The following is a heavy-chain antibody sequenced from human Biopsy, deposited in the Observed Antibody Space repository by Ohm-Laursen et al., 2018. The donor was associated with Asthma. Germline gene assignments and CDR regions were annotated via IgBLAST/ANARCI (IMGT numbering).Heavy chain of an antibody. Sequence: GTLSLTCSLSSGSGGYMRSGNYYWGWIRQPPGKGLEWIGSIYYSGTTYYNPSLEGRVTVSADTSKNQFSLKLTSVTAADTAVYYCVRESSSWHHGPFHYYYGLDVWGQGTTATVSS. CDR3: VRESSSWHHGPFHYYYGLDV. V-gene: IGHV4-39*01. CDR2: IYYSGTT. D-gene: IGHD6-13*01. J-gene: IGHJ6*02. CDR1: SGSGGYMRSGNYY.